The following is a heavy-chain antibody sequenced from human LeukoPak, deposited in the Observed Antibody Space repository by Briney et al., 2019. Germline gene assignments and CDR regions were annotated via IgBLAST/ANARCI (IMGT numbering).Heavy chain of an antibody. Sequence: ASVKVSCEAPGYTFIDYYMHWVRQAPGQGLEWMGWINPKSGATSYEQKFQGRVTMTRDTSISTAFMEMSRLRSDDTAVFYCARGGPVLQERRADYWGQGTLVTVSS. D-gene: IGHD2/OR15-2a*01. CDR1: GYTFIDYY. CDR3: ARGGPVLQERRADY. J-gene: IGHJ4*02. CDR2: INPKSGAT. V-gene: IGHV1-2*02.